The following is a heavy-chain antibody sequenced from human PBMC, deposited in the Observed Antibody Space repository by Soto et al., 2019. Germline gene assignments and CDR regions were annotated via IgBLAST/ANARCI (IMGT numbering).Heavy chain of an antibody. D-gene: IGHD3-10*01. CDR3: ARGRYTIGSGSDGDY. V-gene: IGHV1-8*01. Sequence: QVQLVQSGAEVKKPGASVKVSCKASGYTFNTYDINWVRQAPGQGLEWVGWMNPNSGNRGYAQRFVGRATPTTDNDIGTANKELKSETADGKDVYHRARGRYTIGSGSDGDYWGHGNKVTVAA. CDR2: MNPNSGNR. J-gene: IGHJ4*01. CDR1: GYTFNTYD.